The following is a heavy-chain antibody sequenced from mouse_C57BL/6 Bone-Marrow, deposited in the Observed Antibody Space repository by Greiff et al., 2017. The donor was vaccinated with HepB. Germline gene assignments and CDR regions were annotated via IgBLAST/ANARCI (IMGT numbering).Heavy chain of an antibody. CDR3: ARSLKYYAMDY. Sequence: QVQLQQPGAELVMPGASVKLSCKASGYTFTSYWMHWVKQRPGQGLEWIGEIDPSDSYTNYNQKFKGKSTLTVDKSSSTAYMQLSSLTSEDSAVYYCARSLKYYAMDYWGQGTSVTVSP. CDR2: IDPSDSYT. V-gene: IGHV1-69*01. CDR1: GYTFTSYW. J-gene: IGHJ4*01.